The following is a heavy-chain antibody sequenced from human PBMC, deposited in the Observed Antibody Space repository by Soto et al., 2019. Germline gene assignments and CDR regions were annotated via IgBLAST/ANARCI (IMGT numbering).Heavy chain of an antibody. D-gene: IGHD4-4*01. CDR1: GFTFSDYY. CDR2: ISSSSSYT. CDR3: ARATPTTVTTAGTFDY. Sequence: GGSLRLSCAASGFTFSDYYMSWIRQAPGKGLEWVSYISSSSSYTNYADSVKGRFTISRDNAKNSLYLQMNSLRAEDTAVYYCARATPTTVTTAGTFDYWGQGTLVTVSS. J-gene: IGHJ4*02. V-gene: IGHV3-11*06.